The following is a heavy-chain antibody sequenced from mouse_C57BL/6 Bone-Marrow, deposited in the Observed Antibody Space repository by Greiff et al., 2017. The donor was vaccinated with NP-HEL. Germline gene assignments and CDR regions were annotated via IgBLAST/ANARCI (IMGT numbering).Heavy chain of an antibody. J-gene: IGHJ1*03. CDR2: IDPSDSET. D-gene: IGHD2-1*01. CDR1: GYTFTSYW. Sequence: QVQLQQPGAELVRPGSSVTLSCKASGYTFTSYWMHWVKQRPIQGLEWIGNIDPSDSETHYNQKFKDKATLTVDKSSSTAYMQLSSLTSEDSAVYYCARGNYHWYFDVWGTGTTVTVSS. V-gene: IGHV1-52*01. CDR3: ARGNYHWYFDV.